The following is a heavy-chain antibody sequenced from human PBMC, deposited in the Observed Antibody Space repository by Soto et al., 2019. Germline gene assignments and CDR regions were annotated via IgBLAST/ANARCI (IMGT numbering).Heavy chain of an antibody. CDR2: ISYDGSNK. J-gene: IGHJ6*02. Sequence: GGSLRLSCAASGFTFSSYAMHWVRQAPGKGLEWVAVISYDGSNKYYADSVKGRFTISRDNSKNTLYLQMNSLRAEDTAVYYCARDFDLYGMDVWGQGTTVTVSS. D-gene: IGHD3-9*01. CDR3: ARDFDLYGMDV. CDR1: GFTFSSYA. V-gene: IGHV3-30-3*01.